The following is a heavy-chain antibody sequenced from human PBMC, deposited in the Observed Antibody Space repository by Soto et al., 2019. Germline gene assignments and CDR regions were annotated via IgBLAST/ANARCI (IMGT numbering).Heavy chain of an antibody. CDR3: ARDFWGYCSSTSCYGMDV. CDR2: IWYDGSNK. D-gene: IGHD2-2*01. J-gene: IGHJ6*02. V-gene: IGHV3-33*01. CDR1: GFTFSSYG. Sequence: PGGSLRLSCSASGFTFSSYGMHWVRQAPGKGLEWVAVIWYDGSNKYYADSVKGRFTISRDNSKNTLYLQMNSLRAEDTAVYYCARDFWGYCSSTSCYGMDVWGQGTTVPVSS.